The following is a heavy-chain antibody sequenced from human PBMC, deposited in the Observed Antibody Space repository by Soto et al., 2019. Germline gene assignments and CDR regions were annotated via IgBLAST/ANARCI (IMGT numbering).Heavy chain of an antibody. Sequence: QVQLVQSGAEVKKPGASVKVSCKASGYTFTSYGISWVRQAPGQGLEWMGWISAYNGNTNYAQKRQGRVTMTTDTATSTAYMELRSLRSDDTAVYYCARDDSGYDILTGYPRYQHDAFDIWGQGTMVTVSS. CDR3: ARDDSGYDILTGYPRYQHDAFDI. V-gene: IGHV1-18*01. D-gene: IGHD3-9*01. CDR2: ISAYNGNT. J-gene: IGHJ3*02. CDR1: GYTFTSYG.